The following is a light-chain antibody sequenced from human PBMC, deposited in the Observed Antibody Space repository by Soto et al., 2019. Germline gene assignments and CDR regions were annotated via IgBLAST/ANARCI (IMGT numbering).Light chain of an antibody. V-gene: IGKV1-33*01. CDR3: QQFYDLPIT. CDR1: QDISGF. Sequence: DIQMTQSPSALSSSPGDRATITCKASQDISGFLTWYQQKPGKAPKVLIYDASHLETGVPSRFSGSGSGKDFTLTISSLQPDDFATYYCQQFYDLPITFGQGTRLEI. J-gene: IGKJ5*01. CDR2: DAS.